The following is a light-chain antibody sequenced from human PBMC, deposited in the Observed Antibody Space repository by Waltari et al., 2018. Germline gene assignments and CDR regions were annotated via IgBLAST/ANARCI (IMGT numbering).Light chain of an antibody. CDR2: GNN. V-gene: IGLV1-40*01. Sequence: QSVLTQPPSMSGAPGQRVTISCTGSSSNIGAGHDVHWYQGFPGTAPKLLIYGNNNRAPGVLDRFSGSKSGNTASLTISGLQAEDEADYYCCSYAGRGTYVFGSGTNVTVL. J-gene: IGLJ1*01. CDR1: SSNIGAGHD. CDR3: CSYAGRGTYV.